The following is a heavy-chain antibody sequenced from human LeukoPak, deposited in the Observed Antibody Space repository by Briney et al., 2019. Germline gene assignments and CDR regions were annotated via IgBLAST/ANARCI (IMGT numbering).Heavy chain of an antibody. V-gene: IGHV4-30-2*01. J-gene: IGHJ6*02. Sequence: SETLSLACAVSGGSISSGGYSWSWIRQPPGKGLEWIGYIYHSGSTYYNPSLKSRVTISVDRSKNQFSLKLSSVTAADTAVYYCARTPVVAASPHLYYYYGMDVWGQGTTVTVSS. CDR1: GGSISSGGYS. CDR3: ARTPVVAASPHLYYYYGMDV. D-gene: IGHD2-15*01. CDR2: IYHSGST.